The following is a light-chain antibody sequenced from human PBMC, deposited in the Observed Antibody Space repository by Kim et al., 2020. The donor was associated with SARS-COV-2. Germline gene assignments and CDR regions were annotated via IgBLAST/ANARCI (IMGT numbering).Light chain of an antibody. CDR1: QTICTD. CDR2: AAS. Sequence: LPAFVGDRVTITFRSRQTICTDLNAYQQKPGAAPTLLIYAASNLQPGVPSRFSGSGSGTDFTLTISSLQPEDFATYYCEQSHSTHTFGQGTKLEI. V-gene: IGKV1-39*01. CDR3: EQSHSTHT. J-gene: IGKJ2*01.